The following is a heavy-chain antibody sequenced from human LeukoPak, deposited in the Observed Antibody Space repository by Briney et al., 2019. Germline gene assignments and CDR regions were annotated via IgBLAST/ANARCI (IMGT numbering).Heavy chain of an antibody. V-gene: IGHV4-39*01. CDR1: GGSISSRSYY. Sequence: SETLSLTCRVSGGSISSRSYYWGWIRQPPGKGLEWIGSMYYSGSTYYNPSLKSRVTISGDTSKNQFSLKLTSVTAADTAVYYCARHVLDYYGSESYSFWYFDLWGRGTLVSVSS. CDR3: ARHVLDYYGSESYSFWYFDL. J-gene: IGHJ2*01. D-gene: IGHD3-10*01. CDR2: MYYSGST.